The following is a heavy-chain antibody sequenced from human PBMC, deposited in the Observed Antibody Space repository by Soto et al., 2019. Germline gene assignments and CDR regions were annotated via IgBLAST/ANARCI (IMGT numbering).Heavy chain of an antibody. J-gene: IGHJ1*01. CDR3: ASSYSDSRGSALRD. Sequence: QLQLQESGSGLVKPSQTLSLTCAVSGGSISSGGYSWSWIRQPPGKGLEWIGYIDHSGSTYYDPSLSRRVTISVDSTKNQFSLKLSSVTAADTAVYYCASSYSDSRGSALRDWGQGTLVTVSS. D-gene: IGHD3-22*01. CDR2: IDHSGST. CDR1: GGSISSGGYS. V-gene: IGHV4-30-2*01.